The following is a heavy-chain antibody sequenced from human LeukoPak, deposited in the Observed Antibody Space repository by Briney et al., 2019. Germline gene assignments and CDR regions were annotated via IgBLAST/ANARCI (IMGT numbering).Heavy chain of an antibody. CDR1: GFPFSRYW. J-gene: IGHJ5*02. D-gene: IGHD1-26*01. V-gene: IGHV3-7*05. Sequence: GGSLRLSCAASGFPFSRYWLSWVRQAPGKGLGWVANIKQDGSEKYYVDSVKGRFTISRDNAKNSLYLQMNSLRVEDTAVYYCARGWELDPWGQGTLVTVSS. CDR2: IKQDGSEK. CDR3: ARGWELDP.